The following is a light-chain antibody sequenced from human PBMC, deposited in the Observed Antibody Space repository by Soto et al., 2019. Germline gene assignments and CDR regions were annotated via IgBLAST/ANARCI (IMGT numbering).Light chain of an antibody. Sequence: ETVMTQSPATLSVSPGERVTLSCRANQSVSTNLAWYQQKPGQAPRLLIYGASTRAPGIPARFSGSGSGTEFTLTISSLQSEDFAVYYCQQYNNWPFTFGGGTKVDIK. V-gene: IGKV3-15*01. J-gene: IGKJ4*01. CDR2: GAS. CDR1: QSVSTN. CDR3: QQYNNWPFT.